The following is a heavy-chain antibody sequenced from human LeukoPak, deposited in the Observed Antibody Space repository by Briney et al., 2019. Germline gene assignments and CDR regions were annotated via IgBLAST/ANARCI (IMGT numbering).Heavy chain of an antibody. Sequence: GGSLRLSCAASGFSFSSYSMNWVRQAPGKGLEWVSYISSSGSTINYADSVRGRFTISRDNAQNSLYLHMNSLRAEDTAVYYCARDSPPSPWGQGTLVTVSS. J-gene: IGHJ5*02. CDR2: ISSSGSTI. CDR1: GFSFSSYS. CDR3: ARDSPPSP. V-gene: IGHV3-48*04.